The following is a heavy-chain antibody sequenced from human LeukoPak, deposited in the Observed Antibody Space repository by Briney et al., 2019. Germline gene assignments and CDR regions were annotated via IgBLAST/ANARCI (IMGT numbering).Heavy chain of an antibody. Sequence: PGGSLRLSCAASGFSFPAYSMNWVRQAPGKGLEWVANIKQDGSEKYYLDSVGGRFTISRDNAKTSLYLQMNSLRAEDTAVYYCASDMGAYWGLGTLVTVSS. CDR3: ASDMGAY. D-gene: IGHD3-10*01. CDR1: GFSFPAYS. V-gene: IGHV3-7*01. CDR2: IKQDGSEK. J-gene: IGHJ4*02.